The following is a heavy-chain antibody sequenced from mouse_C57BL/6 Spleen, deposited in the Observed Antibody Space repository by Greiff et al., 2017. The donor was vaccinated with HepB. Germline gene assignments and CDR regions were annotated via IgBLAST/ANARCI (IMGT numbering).Heavy chain of an antibody. V-gene: IGHV1-55*01. J-gene: IGHJ4*01. Sequence: QVQLQQPGAELVKPGASVKMSCKASGYTFTSYWITWVKQRPGQGLEWIGDLYPGSGSTNYNEKFKSKATLTGDTSSRTAYMQLSSLTAEDSAVYYCARGGDYDAMDYWGQGTSVTVSS. CDR1: GYTFTSYW. CDR3: ARGGDYDAMDY. CDR2: LYPGSGST.